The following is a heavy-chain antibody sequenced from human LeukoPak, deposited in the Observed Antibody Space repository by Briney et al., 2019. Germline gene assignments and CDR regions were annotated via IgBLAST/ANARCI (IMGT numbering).Heavy chain of an antibody. V-gene: IGHV3-30*18. CDR3: AKEGYYGSGSYIPHFDY. D-gene: IGHD3-10*01. Sequence: GRSLRLSCAASGFXFRSYGIHWVRQAPGKGLEWVALTSFDGRNKYYADSVKGRFTISRDNSKNTLYLQMNSLRVEDTAVYYCAKEGYYGSGSYIPHFDYWGQGTLVTVSS. CDR2: TSFDGRNK. J-gene: IGHJ4*02. CDR1: GFXFRSYG.